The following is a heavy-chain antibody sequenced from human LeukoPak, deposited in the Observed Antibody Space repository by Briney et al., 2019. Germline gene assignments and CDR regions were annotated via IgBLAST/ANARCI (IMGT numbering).Heavy chain of an antibody. CDR1: GFTFSSYW. Sequence: GGSLRLSCAASGFTFSSYWMSWVRQAPGKGLEWEANIKQDGSEKYYVDSVKGRFTISRDNAKNSLYLQMNSLRAEDTAVYYCASGLRYFDWFLDVWGQGTTVTVSS. CDR2: IKQDGSEK. J-gene: IGHJ6*02. CDR3: ASGLRYFDWFLDV. V-gene: IGHV3-7*01. D-gene: IGHD3-9*01.